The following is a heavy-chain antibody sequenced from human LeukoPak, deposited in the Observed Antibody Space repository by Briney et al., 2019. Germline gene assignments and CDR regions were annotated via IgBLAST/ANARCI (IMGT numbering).Heavy chain of an antibody. V-gene: IGHV3-21*04. J-gene: IGHJ4*02. Sequence: GGSLRLSCAASGFTFSSYSMNWVRQAPGKGLEWVSSISSSSSYIYYADSVKGRFTISRNNAKNSLYLQMNNLRAEDTALYYCAKDDRAVAGTGYFDYWGQGTQVTVSS. CDR1: GFTFSSYS. D-gene: IGHD6-19*01. CDR2: ISSSSSYI. CDR3: AKDDRAVAGTGYFDY.